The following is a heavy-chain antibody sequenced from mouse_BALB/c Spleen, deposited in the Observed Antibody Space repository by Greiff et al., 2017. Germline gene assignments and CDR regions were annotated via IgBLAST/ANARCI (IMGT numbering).Heavy chain of an antibody. Sequence: QVQLKQSGAELVRPGTSVKVSCKASGYAFTNYLIEWVKQRPGQGLEWIGVINPGSGGTNYNEKFKGKATLTADKSSSTAYMQLSSLTSDDSAVYFCAKSTMITTAYFDYWGQGTTLTVSS. CDR2: INPGSGGT. CDR1: GYAFTNYL. D-gene: IGHD2-4*01. CDR3: AKSTMITTAYFDY. V-gene: IGHV1-54*01. J-gene: IGHJ2*01.